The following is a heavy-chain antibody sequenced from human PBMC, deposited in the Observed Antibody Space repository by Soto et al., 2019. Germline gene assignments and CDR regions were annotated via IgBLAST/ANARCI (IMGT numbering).Heavy chain of an antibody. J-gene: IGHJ4*02. D-gene: IGHD2-2*01. Sequence: RGSLRLSCAISGFTFEDCGMSWVRQVPGQGLEWVSGINWSGDSTGYADSVKGRFTISRDNAKNSLYLQMNSLRTEDTAFYYCVRAPGYCNNTSCFYSFDYWGQGALVTVSS. CDR3: VRAPGYCNNTSCFYSFDY. V-gene: IGHV3-20*04. CDR2: INWSGDST. CDR1: GFTFEDCG.